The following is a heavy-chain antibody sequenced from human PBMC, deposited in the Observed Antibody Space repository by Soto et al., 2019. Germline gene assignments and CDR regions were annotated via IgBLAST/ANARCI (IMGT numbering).Heavy chain of an antibody. CDR2: IIPIFGTA. Sequence: GASVKVSCKASGGTFSSYAISWVRQAPGQGLEWMGGIIPIFGTANYAQKFQGRVTITADESTSTAYMELSSLRSEDTAVYYCARDVTPLEWEYPFDPWGQGTLVTVSS. CDR1: GGTFSSYA. D-gene: IGHD3-3*01. J-gene: IGHJ5*02. CDR3: ARDVTPLEWEYPFDP. V-gene: IGHV1-69*13.